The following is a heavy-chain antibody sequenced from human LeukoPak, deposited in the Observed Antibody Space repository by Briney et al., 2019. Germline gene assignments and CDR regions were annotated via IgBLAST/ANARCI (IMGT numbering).Heavy chain of an antibody. D-gene: IGHD1-26*01. Sequence: GGSLRLSCAVSGFTFSNHAMQWVRQAPGKGLEWMSVISYDGSNKFFAESVKGRFTISRDNSKNTLYLQMNSLRAEDTAVYYCARGQRAHVEWSNYMDVWGKGTTVTVSS. CDR3: ARGQRAHVEWSNYMDV. CDR1: GFTFSNHA. J-gene: IGHJ6*03. CDR2: ISYDGSNK. V-gene: IGHV3-30*04.